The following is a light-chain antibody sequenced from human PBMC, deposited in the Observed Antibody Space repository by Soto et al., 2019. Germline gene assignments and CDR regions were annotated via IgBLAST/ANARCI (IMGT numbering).Light chain of an antibody. V-gene: IGLV2-14*01. CDR2: EVS. CDR1: SNDVGAYKY. J-gene: IGLJ3*02. Sequence: QSVLTQPASVSGSPGQSITISCTGTSNDVGAYKYVSWYQQLPGKAPKLMIYEVSNRPSGVSNRFSGSKSGNTASLTISGLQAEDEADYYCSSYTSTSTLFGGGTKVTVL. CDR3: SSYTSTSTL.